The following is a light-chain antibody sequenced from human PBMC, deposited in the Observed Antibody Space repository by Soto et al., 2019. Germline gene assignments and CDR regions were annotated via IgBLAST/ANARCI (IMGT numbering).Light chain of an antibody. J-gene: IGKJ1*01. CDR1: QSISDT. CDR2: GAS. Sequence: EIVMTQSPATLSVSPGGRATLSCRASQSISDTLAWYQQKPGQAPRLLIYGASTRATSFPAKFSGSGSGTDFTLTISSLQSEDFEVYYCQQYNNWPWTLGQGTKVDIK. CDR3: QQYNNWPWT. V-gene: IGKV3-15*01.